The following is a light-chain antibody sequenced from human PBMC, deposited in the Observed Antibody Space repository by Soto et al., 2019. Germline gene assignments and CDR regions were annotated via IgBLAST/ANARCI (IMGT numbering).Light chain of an antibody. V-gene: IGKV3-20*01. Sequence: EMVWTQSAGALCLSPGERATLSCRASQSVSSNYLAWYQQKPGQAPRLLIYGASSRATGIPDRFSGSGSGTDFTLTIRRLEPEDFAVYYCQQYGSSYPWTFGPGTKVDIK. CDR3: QQYGSSYPWT. CDR2: GAS. CDR1: QSVSSNY. J-gene: IGKJ1*01.